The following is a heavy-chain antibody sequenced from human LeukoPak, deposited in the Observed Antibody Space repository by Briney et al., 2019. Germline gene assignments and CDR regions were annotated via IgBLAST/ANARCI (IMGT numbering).Heavy chain of an antibody. CDR1: GFTFSSYA. Sequence: GGSLTLSCAASGFTFSSYAMSWVRQAPGKGLEWVSAIRGSGDSSYYADSVKGRFTISRDNSKNTLYLQMNSLRAEDTAVYYCARLNSLSGYWFGESFDYWGQGTLVTVSS. CDR3: ARLNSLSGYWFGESFDY. D-gene: IGHD3-10*01. V-gene: IGHV3-23*01. CDR2: IRGSGDSS. J-gene: IGHJ4*02.